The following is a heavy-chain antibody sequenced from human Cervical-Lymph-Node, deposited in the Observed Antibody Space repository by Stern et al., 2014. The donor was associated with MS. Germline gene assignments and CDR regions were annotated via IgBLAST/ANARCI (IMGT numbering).Heavy chain of an antibody. J-gene: IGHJ4*02. CDR2: INPRVGST. CDR3: ARDRGLYNFWSGYLGYYFDY. Sequence: VQLVESGAEVKKPGASVKVSCEASGYTFTNYHMLWVRQAPGQGLEWVGIINPRVGSTNYAQKFQGRVTVTRDTSTNTVYMELNSLRSEDTAVYYCARDRGLYNFWSGYLGYYFDYWGQGTLVTVSS. CDR1: GYTFTNYH. D-gene: IGHD3-3*01. V-gene: IGHV1-46*01.